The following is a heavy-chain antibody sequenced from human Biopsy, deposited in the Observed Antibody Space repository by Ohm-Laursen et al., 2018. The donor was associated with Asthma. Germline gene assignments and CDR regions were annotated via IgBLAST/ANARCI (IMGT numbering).Heavy chain of an antibody. CDR1: GFAVSRDH. V-gene: IGHV3-53*01. J-gene: IGHJ4*02. CDR3: TRGDSSNWSHYYFDY. Sequence: SLRLSCSATGFAVSRDHMFWVRQAPGKGLEWVSVIYSGGTSHTADSVRGRFTISRDYSKNTLYLQMHSLRAEDTAVYYCTRGDSSNWSHYYFDYWGQGTLVTVSS. D-gene: IGHD3-22*01. CDR2: IYSGGTS.